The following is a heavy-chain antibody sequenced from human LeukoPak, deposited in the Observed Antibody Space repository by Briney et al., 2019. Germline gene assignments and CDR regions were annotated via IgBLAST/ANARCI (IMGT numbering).Heavy chain of an antibody. CDR3: ARLEWESPHY. J-gene: IGHJ4*02. V-gene: IGHV5-51*01. CDR1: GSPFTSYW. Sequence: KPGGSRQISCQGSGSPFTSYWIGGARQVPGKGLEWMGIIYPGDSDTRYSPSCQGQVTISADKCSSTSSLQWSGLNAAHTALYYCARLEWESPHYWGPGTLVTVSS. D-gene: IGHD1-26*01. CDR2: IYPGDSDT.